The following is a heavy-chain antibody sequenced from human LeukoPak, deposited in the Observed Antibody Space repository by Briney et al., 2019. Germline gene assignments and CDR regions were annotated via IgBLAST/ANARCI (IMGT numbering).Heavy chain of an antibody. CDR1: GGSINSSSNY. Sequence: SETLSLTCTVSGGSINSSSNYWGWIRQPPGKGLEWIGSIYYTGSTYYNPSLKSRVTISVDTSKNQFSLKLSSVTAADTAVYYCASAIAAADTAYYYYGMDVWGQGTTVTVSS. CDR3: ASAIAAADTAYYYYGMDV. D-gene: IGHD6-13*01. V-gene: IGHV4-39*07. J-gene: IGHJ6*02. CDR2: IYYTGST.